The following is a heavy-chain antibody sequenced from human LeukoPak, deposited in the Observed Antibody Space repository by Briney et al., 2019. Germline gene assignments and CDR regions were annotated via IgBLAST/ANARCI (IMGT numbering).Heavy chain of an antibody. CDR2: INPSGGST. CDR1: GYTFTSYY. J-gene: IGHJ4*02. V-gene: IGHV1-46*01. Sequence: ASVKVSCRASGYTFTSYYMHWVRQAPGQGLEWMGIINPSGGSTSYAQKFQGRVTMTRDTSTSTVYMELSSLRSEDTAVYYCARDDGVVPAAMMDSFDYWGQGTLVTVSS. D-gene: IGHD2-2*01. CDR3: ARDDGVVPAAMMDSFDY.